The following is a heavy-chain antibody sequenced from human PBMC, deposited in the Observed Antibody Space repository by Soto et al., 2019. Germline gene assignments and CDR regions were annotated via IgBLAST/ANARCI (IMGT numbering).Heavy chain of an antibody. D-gene: IGHD2-15*01. J-gene: IGHJ6*03. CDR2: IYYSGST. CDR3: ARESSDCSGGSCYAIDYYYMDV. CDR1: GGCISSYY. V-gene: IGHV4-59*01. Sequence: PSETLSLTCTVSGGCISSYYWSWIRQPPGKGLEWIGYIYYSGSTNYNPSLKSRVTISVDTSKNQFSLKPSSVTAADTAVYYCARESSDCSGGSCYAIDYYYMDVWGKGTTVTVSS.